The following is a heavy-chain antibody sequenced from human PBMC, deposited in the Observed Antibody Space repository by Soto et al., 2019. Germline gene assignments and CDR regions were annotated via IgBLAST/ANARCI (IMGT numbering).Heavy chain of an antibody. J-gene: IGHJ6*03. CDR1: GYTFTSYG. CDR2: ISAYNGNT. Sequence: ASVKVSCKASGYTFTSYGISWVRQAPGQGLEWMGWISAYNGNTNYAQKLQGRVTMTTDTSTSTAYMELRSLRSDDTAVYYCARDLLGVTTDYYYYYMDVWGKGTTVTVSS. V-gene: IGHV1-18*01. D-gene: IGHD1-26*01. CDR3: ARDLLGVTTDYYYYYMDV.